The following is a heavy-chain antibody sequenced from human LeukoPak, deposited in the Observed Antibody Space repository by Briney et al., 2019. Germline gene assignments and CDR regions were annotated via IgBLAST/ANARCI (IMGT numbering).Heavy chain of an antibody. Sequence: GGSLRLSCAASGFTFSTYAMTWVRQAPGKGLEWVSDISGSGGSTYYADSVKGRFTISRDNSKNTLYLQMNSLRAEDTAVYYCAKGTRPKFDILTGYYSNYYYYYGMDVWGQGTTVTVSS. CDR2: ISGSGGST. CDR1: GFTFSTYA. J-gene: IGHJ6*02. V-gene: IGHV3-23*01. CDR3: AKGTRPKFDILTGYYSNYYYYYGMDV. D-gene: IGHD3-9*01.